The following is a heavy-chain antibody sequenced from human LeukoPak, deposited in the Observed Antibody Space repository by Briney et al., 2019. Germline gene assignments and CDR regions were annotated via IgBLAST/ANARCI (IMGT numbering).Heavy chain of an antibody. CDR1: GFTFSSNT. V-gene: IGHV3-23*01. CDR3: TKRTPEYSSSWCLDY. D-gene: IGHD6-13*01. CDR2: IDGSGVTT. J-gene: IGHJ4*02. Sequence: GGSLRLSCAASGFTFSSNTMSWVRQAPGRGLAWVSAIDGSGVTTFYADSVKGRFTISRDNSKNTLFLQMNSPRAEDTAIYYCTKRTPEYSSSWCLDYWGQGTLVTVSS.